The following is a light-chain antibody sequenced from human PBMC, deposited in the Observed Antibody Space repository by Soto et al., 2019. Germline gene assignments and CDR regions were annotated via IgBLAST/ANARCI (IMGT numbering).Light chain of an antibody. CDR1: SSNIGINT. CDR3: AAWDDSLNGYV. CDR2: NNN. Sequence: QSVLTQPPSASETPGQTVTISCSGSSSNIGINTVDWFQQLPGTAPKLLIYNNNQRPSGVPDRFSGSKSGTSASLAISGLQSEDESDYYCAAWDDSLNGYVFGTGTKLTVL. V-gene: IGLV1-44*01. J-gene: IGLJ1*01.